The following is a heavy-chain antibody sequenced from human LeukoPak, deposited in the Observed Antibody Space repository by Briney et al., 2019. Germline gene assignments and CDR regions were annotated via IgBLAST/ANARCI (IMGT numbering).Heavy chain of an antibody. CDR1: GFNVSSNY. CDR2: IYKGGNT. V-gene: IGHV3-66*01. Sequence: GGSLRLSCAASGFNVSSNYISWIRQAPGRGLEWVSVIYKGGNTYYLDSVKDRFIISRDSSKNTVYLQMNSLRAEDTAVYYCARDPYLGLGRTFHPHPPGFCWGQGTLVIVSA. CDR3: ARDPYLGLGRTFHPHPPGFC. D-gene: IGHD1-26*01. J-gene: IGHJ4*02.